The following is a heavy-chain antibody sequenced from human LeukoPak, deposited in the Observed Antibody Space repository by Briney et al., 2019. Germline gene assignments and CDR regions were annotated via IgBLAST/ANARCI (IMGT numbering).Heavy chain of an antibody. CDR2: ISSGGSTI. CDR3: ASLAPRYCSSTSCPPFNY. D-gene: IGHD2-2*01. V-gene: IGHV3-11*04. Sequence: GGSLRLSCAASGFTFSDYYMSWIRQAPGKGLEWVSHISSGGSTIYYADSVKGRFTISRDNAKNSLYLQMNSLRTEDTAVYYCASLAPRYCSSTSCPPFNYSGEGTLVTASS. J-gene: IGHJ4*02. CDR1: GFTFSDYY.